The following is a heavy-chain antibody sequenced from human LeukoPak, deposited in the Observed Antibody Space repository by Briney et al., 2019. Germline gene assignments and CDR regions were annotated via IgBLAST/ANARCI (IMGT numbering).Heavy chain of an antibody. Sequence: PSETLSLTCTVSGGSISSYYWSWIRQPPGKGLEWIGYIYYSGSTNYKPSLKSRVTISVDTSKNQFSLKLSSVTAADTAVYYCARHGVTGSSGYYYGDWGQGTLVTVSS. V-gene: IGHV4-59*08. CDR3: ARHGVTGSSGYYYGD. J-gene: IGHJ4*02. D-gene: IGHD3-22*01. CDR2: IYYSGST. CDR1: GGSISSYY.